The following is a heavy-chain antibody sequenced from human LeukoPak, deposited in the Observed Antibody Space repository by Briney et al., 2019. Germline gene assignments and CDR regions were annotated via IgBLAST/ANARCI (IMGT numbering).Heavy chain of an antibody. CDR1: GFTFSSYS. CDR2: ISSSSSYI. Sequence: GGSLRLSCAASGFTFSSYSMNWVRQAPGKGLKWVSSISSSSSYIYYADSVKGRFTISRDNAKNSLYLQMNSLRAEDTAVYYCARRAQSDAFDIWGQGTMVTVSS. J-gene: IGHJ3*02. CDR3: ARRAQSDAFDI. V-gene: IGHV3-21*01.